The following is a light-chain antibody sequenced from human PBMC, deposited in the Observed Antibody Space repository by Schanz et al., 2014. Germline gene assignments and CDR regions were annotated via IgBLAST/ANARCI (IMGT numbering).Light chain of an antibody. J-gene: IGLJ1*01. CDR1: SSDVGGFNY. CDR2: NVS. V-gene: IGLV2-14*03. Sequence: QSALTQPASVSGSPGQSITVSCTGTSSDVGGFNYVSWYQQHPGKAPKLMIYNVSNRPSGVSDRFSASKSGNTASLTISGLQTEDEADYYCSSYTSSNTLDVFGTGTKLTVL. CDR3: SSYTSSNTLDV.